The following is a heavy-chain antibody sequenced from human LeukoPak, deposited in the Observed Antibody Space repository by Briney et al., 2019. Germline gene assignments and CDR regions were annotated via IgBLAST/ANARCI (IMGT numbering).Heavy chain of an antibody. V-gene: IGHV4-4*07. D-gene: IGHD2-2*01. CDR3: ARDKVVHASLGYIDV. CDR2: IYTSGST. J-gene: IGHJ6*03. CDR1: GGSISKYY. Sequence: ASETLSLTCTDSGGSISKYYWSWIRQPAGKGLEWIGRIYTSGSTNYNPSLKSRVTMSVDTSKNQFSLKLSSVTAADTAVYYCARDKVVHASLGYIDVWGKGTTVTVSS.